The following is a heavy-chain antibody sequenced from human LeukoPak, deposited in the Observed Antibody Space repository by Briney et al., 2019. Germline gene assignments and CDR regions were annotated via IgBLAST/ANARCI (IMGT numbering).Heavy chain of an antibody. CDR3: ARGANDYGDYCFDY. CDR2: INPNSGGT. D-gene: IGHD4-17*01. Sequence: GASVKVPCKASGYTFTGYYMHWVRQAPGQGLEWMGWINPNSGGTNYAQKFQGWVTMTRDTSISTAYMELSRLRSDDTAVYYCARGANDYGDYCFDYWGQGTLVTVSS. V-gene: IGHV1-2*04. CDR1: GYTFTGYY. J-gene: IGHJ4*02.